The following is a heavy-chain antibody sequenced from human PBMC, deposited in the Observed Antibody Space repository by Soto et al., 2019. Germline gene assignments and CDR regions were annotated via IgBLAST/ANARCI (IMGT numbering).Heavy chain of an antibody. Sequence: EVQLVESGGGLVQPGGSLRLSCAASGFTFSSFWMHWVRQAPGKGLVWVSRITSDGTSTTYADSVKGRFTISRDNAKNKLYLQMNSVRAEDTAVYYCAREHKGGYSFDDWGQGTLVTVSS. D-gene: IGHD3-16*01. CDR3: AREHKGGYSFDD. CDR2: ITSDGTST. CDR1: GFTFSSFW. V-gene: IGHV3-74*01. J-gene: IGHJ4*02.